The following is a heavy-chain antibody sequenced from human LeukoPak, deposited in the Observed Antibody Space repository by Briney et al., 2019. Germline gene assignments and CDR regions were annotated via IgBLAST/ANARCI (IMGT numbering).Heavy chain of an antibody. J-gene: IGHJ4*02. V-gene: IGHV1-2*02. CDR2: INPNTGGT. D-gene: IGHD3-22*01. CDR3: ARDPGPHDTLHFDY. Sequence: GASVKVSCKASGYTFRDYYMHWVRQAPGQGLEWMGWINPNTGGTNYAQKFQGRVTMTRDTSISTGYVELSRLRSDDTAVYYCARDPGPHDTLHFDYWGQGTLVTVSS. CDR1: GYTFRDYY.